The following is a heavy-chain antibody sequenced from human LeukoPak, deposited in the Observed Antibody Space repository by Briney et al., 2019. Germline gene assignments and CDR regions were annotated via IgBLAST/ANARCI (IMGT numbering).Heavy chain of an antibody. CDR3: GREELGNFAPTDF. J-gene: IGHJ4*02. CDR1: VFSFSDQY. CDR2: ISQRGDPI. D-gene: IGHD1-7*01. V-gene: IGHV3-11*01. Sequence: PGGSLRLSCSASVFSFSDQYMSWIRRAPGPGREGRSDISQRGDPIFYADSVKGRFTVSRDDAKNLLYLQMSSLRDAATAVYYCGREELGNFAPTDFWGQGVLVTVSS.